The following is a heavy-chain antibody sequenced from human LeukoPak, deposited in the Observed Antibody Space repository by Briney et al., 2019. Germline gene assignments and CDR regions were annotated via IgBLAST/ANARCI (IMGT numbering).Heavy chain of an antibody. Sequence: SGGSLRLSCEASGFTFSNYWMSWVRQAPGKGLEWVSVIYGGGNIYYADSVKGRFTISRDNSKNTLYLQMNSLRAEDTAVYYCARGAGYNYPYYFDYWGQGTLVTVSS. V-gene: IGHV3-53*01. J-gene: IGHJ4*02. D-gene: IGHD5-24*01. CDR2: IYGGGNI. CDR1: GFTFSNYW. CDR3: ARGAGYNYPYYFDY.